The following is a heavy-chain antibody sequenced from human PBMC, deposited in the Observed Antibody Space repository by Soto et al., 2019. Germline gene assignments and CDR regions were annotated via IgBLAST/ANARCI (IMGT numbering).Heavy chain of an antibody. D-gene: IGHD6-6*01. CDR2: IYYSGST. V-gene: IGHV4-30-4*01. CDR1: GGSISSGDYY. Sequence: QVQLQESGPGLVKPSQTLSLTCTVSGGSISSGDYYWSWIRQPPGKGLEWIGYIYYSGSTHYNPSLKSRVTISVDTSKNQFSVKLSSVTAADTAVYYCAAERIAARRFGYWGQGTLVTVSS. J-gene: IGHJ4*02. CDR3: AAERIAARRFGY.